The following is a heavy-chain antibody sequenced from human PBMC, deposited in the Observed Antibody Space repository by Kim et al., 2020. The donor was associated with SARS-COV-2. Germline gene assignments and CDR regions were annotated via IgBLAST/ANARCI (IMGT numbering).Heavy chain of an antibody. V-gene: IGHV3-11*04. CDR3: ARAKNDGFDI. J-gene: IGHJ3*02. Sequence: KYYADSVKGRFTISRDNAKNSLYLQMNSLRDEDTAVYYCARAKNDGFDIWGQGTTVTVSS. CDR2: K.